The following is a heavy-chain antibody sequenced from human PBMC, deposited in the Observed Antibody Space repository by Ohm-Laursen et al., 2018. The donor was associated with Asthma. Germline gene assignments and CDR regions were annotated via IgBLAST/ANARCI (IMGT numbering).Heavy chain of an antibody. CDR3: ARIGPEWELPGREYSLHH. D-gene: IGHD1-26*01. CDR1: GYTFSRYS. Sequence: SLRLSCAAPGYTFSRYSIYWVRQIPGKGLEWVASISTASSFIYYADSVRGRFTTSRDNARNSVYLQMNSLRAEDTALYYCARIGPEWELPGREYSLHHWGEGTLVTVSS. V-gene: IGHV3-21*01. J-gene: IGHJ1*01. CDR2: ISTASSFI.